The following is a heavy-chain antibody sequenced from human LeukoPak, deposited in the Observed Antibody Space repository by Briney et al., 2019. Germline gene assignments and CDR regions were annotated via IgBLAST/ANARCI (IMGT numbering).Heavy chain of an antibody. J-gene: IGHJ4*02. CDR1: GFTFSSYE. Sequence: GGSLRLSCAASGFTFSSYEMNWVRQAPGKGLEWVSYISSSGSTIYYADSVKGRFTISRDNAKNSLYLQMNSLRAEDTAVYYCASSYCSSTSCYDLCFDYWGQGTLVTVSS. CDR3: ASSYCSSTSCYDLCFDY. D-gene: IGHD2-2*01. CDR2: ISSSGSTI. V-gene: IGHV3-48*03.